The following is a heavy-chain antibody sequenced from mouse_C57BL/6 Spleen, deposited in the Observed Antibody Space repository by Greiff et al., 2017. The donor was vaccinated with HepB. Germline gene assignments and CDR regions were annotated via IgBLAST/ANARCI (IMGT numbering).Heavy chain of an antibody. Sequence: QVQLQQPGAELVRPGTSVKLSCKASGYTFTSYWMHWVKQRPGQGLEWIGVIDPSDSYTNYNQKFKGKATLTVDTSSSTAYMQLSSLTSEDSAVYYCAFYDYDAPLDYWGQGTTLTVSS. CDR1: GYTFTSYW. V-gene: IGHV1-59*01. CDR2: IDPSDSYT. CDR3: AFYDYDAPLDY. D-gene: IGHD2-4*01. J-gene: IGHJ2*01.